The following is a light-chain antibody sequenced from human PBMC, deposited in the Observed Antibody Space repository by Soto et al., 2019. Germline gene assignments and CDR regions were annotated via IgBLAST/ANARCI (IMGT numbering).Light chain of an antibody. CDR3: QSYDSSLSAVI. J-gene: IGLJ2*01. CDR1: SSNIGAGYD. V-gene: IGLV1-40*01. Sequence: QAVVTQPPSVSGAPGLRVTISCTGSSSNIGAGYDVHWYQQLPGTAPKLLIYANNIRPSGVPDRFSGSKSGTSASLAITGLQAEDETDYYCQSYDSSLSAVIFGGGTKVTVL. CDR2: ANN.